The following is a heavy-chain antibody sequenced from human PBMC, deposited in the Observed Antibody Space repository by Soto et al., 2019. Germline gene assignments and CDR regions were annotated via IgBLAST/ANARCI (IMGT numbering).Heavy chain of an antibody. V-gene: IGHV1-2*02. J-gene: IGHJ5*02. D-gene: IGHD6-6*01. CDR3: AKDLTRQLAYWLDP. CDR1: GFSFTGYY. Sequence: EASVKVSCKASGFSFTGYYIHWLRQAPGQGLEWMGWINAHSGGTEYAQKFQGGVTLTRDTSIATAYLTLTSLTSDDTALYYCAKDLTRQLAYWLDPWGQGTQVTVSS. CDR2: INAHSGGT.